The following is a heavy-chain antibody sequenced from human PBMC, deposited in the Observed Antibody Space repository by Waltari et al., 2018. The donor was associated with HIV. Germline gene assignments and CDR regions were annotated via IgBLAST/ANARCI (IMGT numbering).Heavy chain of an antibody. CDR1: GGSISSSRYY. D-gene: IGHD2-2*01. J-gene: IGHJ3*02. V-gene: IGHV4-39*07. CDR3: ARADQLLFRSRYAFDI. Sequence: QLQLQESGPGLVKPSETLSLTCTVSGGSISSSRYYWGWIRQPPGKGLEWIGSIYYSGSTYYNPSLKSRVTISVDTSKNQFSLKLSSVTAADTAVYYCARADQLLFRSRYAFDIWGQGTMVTVSS. CDR2: IYYSGST.